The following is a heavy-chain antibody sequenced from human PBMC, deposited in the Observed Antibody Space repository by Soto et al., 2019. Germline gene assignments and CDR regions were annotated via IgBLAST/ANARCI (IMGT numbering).Heavy chain of an antibody. Sequence: GASVKVSCKASGYTFTSYGISWVRQAPGQGLEWMGWISAYNGNTNYAQKLQGRVTMTTDTSTSTAYMELRSLRSDDTAVYYCARANQINPNTLAPFDYWGQGTLVTAPQ. CDR2: ISAYNGNT. CDR1: GYTFTSYG. D-gene: IGHD3-3*02. J-gene: IGHJ4*02. CDR3: ARANQINPNTLAPFDY. V-gene: IGHV1-18*04.